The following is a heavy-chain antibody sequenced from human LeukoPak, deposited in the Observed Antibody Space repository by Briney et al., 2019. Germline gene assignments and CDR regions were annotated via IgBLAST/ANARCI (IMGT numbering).Heavy chain of an antibody. CDR2: IWYDGTYK. J-gene: IGHJ4*01. CDR3: ARESGSGNHYFDN. V-gene: IGHV3-33*01. D-gene: IGHD3-10*01. Sequence: GGCVRLSCAASGFTFSSYGMHWGRQAPGKGLEWVAVIWYDGTYKYYADSVKGRFTISRDNSKNTLSLQMNSLRAEDTAVYYCARESGSGNHYFDNWGEGTLATVSS. CDR1: GFTFSSYG.